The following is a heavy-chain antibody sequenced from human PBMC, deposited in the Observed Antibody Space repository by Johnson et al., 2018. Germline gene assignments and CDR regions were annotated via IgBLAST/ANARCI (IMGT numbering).Heavy chain of an antibody. CDR3: ATEEGAPSCGGDCYWGGTFDI. D-gene: IGHD2-21*02. V-gene: IGHV3-30*03. J-gene: IGHJ3*02. Sequence: VQLGESGGGVVQPGRSRRLSCAASEFSFSDYGMHWVRQAPGKGLDWVAVISYDGRNKYYVDHVKVRFTIPRDNSKNTLYLQRNSLRTEDTAVYYCATEEGAPSCGGDCYWGGTFDIWGQGTMVTVSS. CDR1: EFSFSDYG. CDR2: ISYDGRNK.